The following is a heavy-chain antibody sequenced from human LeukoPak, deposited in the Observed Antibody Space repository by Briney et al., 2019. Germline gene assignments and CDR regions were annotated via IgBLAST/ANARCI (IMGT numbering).Heavy chain of an antibody. CDR2: INHSGST. J-gene: IGHJ2*01. D-gene: IGHD3-10*01. CDR3: ARVPRITMVRGYTAVRYFDL. Sequence: KPSETLSLTCAVYGGSFSGYYWSWIRQPPGKGLEWIGEINHSGSTNYNPSLKSRVTISVDTSKNQFSLKLSCVTAADTAVYYCARVPRITMVRGYTAVRYFDLWGRGTLVTVSS. V-gene: IGHV4-34*01. CDR1: GGSFSGYY.